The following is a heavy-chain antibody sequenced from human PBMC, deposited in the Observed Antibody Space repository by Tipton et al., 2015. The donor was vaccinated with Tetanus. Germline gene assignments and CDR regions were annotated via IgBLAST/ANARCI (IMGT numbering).Heavy chain of an antibody. CDR3: ARGIGSGGYYPFDY. CDR1: GASVSRSSHY. D-gene: IGHD3-22*01. V-gene: IGHV4-61*01. CDR2: VYHNGNT. J-gene: IGHJ4*02. Sequence: TLSLTCSVSGASVSRSSHYWTWIRQPPGKEPEWVGYVYHNGNTNYHPSLKGRLTISVDTSKNQFSLNLKSVITADTAIYYCARGIGSGGYYPFDYWGQGTLVTVSS.